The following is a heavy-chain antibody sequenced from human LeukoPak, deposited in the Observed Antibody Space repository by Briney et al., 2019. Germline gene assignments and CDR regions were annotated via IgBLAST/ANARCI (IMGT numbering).Heavy chain of an antibody. J-gene: IGHJ4*02. D-gene: IGHD3-22*01. CDR3: VGLYYYDSSRPPL. CDR1: GVTFSSYWMN. Sequence: GSLRLSCAASGVTFSSYWMNWVRQAPGKGLERVGNIYYTGRTYYNPSLNGRVTLSVDTSQNHFSLQLSSVTAADTAVYYCVGLYYYDSSRPPLWGQGTLVIVSS. V-gene: IGHV4-59*04. CDR2: IYYTGRT.